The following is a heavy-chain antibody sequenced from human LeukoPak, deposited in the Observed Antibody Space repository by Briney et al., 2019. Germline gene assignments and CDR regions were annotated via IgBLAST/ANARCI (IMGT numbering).Heavy chain of an antibody. D-gene: IGHD1-1*01. CDR3: ARERTGGTAVMDV. J-gene: IGHJ6*03. V-gene: IGHV3-21*01. CDR2: ISSSSYHI. Sequence: KSGGSLRLSCAASGFTFATDSMNWVRQAPGKGLEWVSSISSSSYHIYYADSVKGRFTISRDNAKNSLYLQMNSLRAEDTAVYYCARERTGGTAVMDVWGKGTTVTVSS. CDR1: GFTFATDS.